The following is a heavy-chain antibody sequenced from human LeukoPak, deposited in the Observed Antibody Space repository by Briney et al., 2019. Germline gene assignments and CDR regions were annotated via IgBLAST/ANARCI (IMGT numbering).Heavy chain of an antibody. Sequence: ASVKVSCKASGYTFTSYGISWVRQAPGQGLEWMGWISAYNGNTNYAQKLQGRVTMTTDTSTSTAYMELRSLRSDDTAVYYCASRVDYGSGSYYNHYDYYYYMDVWGKGTTVTISS. CDR1: GYTFTSYG. V-gene: IGHV1-18*01. J-gene: IGHJ6*03. D-gene: IGHD3-10*01. CDR2: ISAYNGNT. CDR3: ASRVDYGSGSYYNHYDYYYYMDV.